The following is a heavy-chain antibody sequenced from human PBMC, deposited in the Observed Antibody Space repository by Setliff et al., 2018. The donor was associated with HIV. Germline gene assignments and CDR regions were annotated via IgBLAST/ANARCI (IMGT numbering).Heavy chain of an antibody. J-gene: IGHJ3*02. V-gene: IGHV5-51*01. Sequence: PGESLKISCKGSGYRFTSHWIGWVRQMPGKGLEWMGIIYPGDSETRYSPSFQGQVTFSADKTVSTAYLQWSSLKPSDTAMYYCARGMRTIEGGALDIWGQGTLVTVSS. CDR1: GYRFTSHW. D-gene: IGHD1-1*01. CDR3: ARGMRTIEGGALDI. CDR2: IYPGDSET.